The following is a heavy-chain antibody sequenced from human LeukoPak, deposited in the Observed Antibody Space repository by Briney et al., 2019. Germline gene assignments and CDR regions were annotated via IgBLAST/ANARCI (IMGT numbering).Heavy chain of an antibody. CDR2: VYYSGSN. V-gene: IGHV4-38-2*02. D-gene: IGHD6-25*01. CDR3: VRDSSGTLAFDI. Sequence: PSETLSLTCTVSGYSISSGYYWGWIRQSPGKGLEWIGSVYYSGSNLDNPSLKSRVFTSVDTSKNHVSLRLSPVPAADTAVYYCVRDSSGTLAFDIWGQGTMVTVSS. CDR1: GYSISSGYY. J-gene: IGHJ3*02.